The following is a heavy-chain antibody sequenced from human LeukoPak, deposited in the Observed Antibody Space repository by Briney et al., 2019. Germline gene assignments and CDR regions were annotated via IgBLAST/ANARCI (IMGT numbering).Heavy chain of an antibody. CDR2: IIPIFGTA. Sequence: SVKVSCKASGGTFSSYAISWVRQAPGQGLEWMGRIIPIFGTANYAQKFQGRVTITTDEPTSTAYMELSSLRSEDTAVYHCARGGIVGAIDYWGQGTLVTVSS. CDR3: ARGGIVGAIDY. J-gene: IGHJ4*02. D-gene: IGHD1-26*01. V-gene: IGHV1-69*05. CDR1: GGTFSSYA.